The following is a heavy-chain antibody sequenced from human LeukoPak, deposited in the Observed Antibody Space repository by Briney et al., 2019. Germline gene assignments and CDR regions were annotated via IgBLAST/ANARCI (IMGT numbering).Heavy chain of an antibody. CDR1: AFSFSSYG. J-gene: IGHJ4*02. V-gene: IGHV3-33*01. D-gene: IGHD1-1*01. CDR2: IWYDGSNR. Sequence: GGSLRLSCAASAFSFSSYGMHWVRQATGKGLEWVALIWYDGSNRYYADSVKGRFTISRDNYKNTLYLQMNSLRAEDTAVYYCARDNELQLQRRGYFDYWGQGTLVTVSS. CDR3: ARDNELQLQRRGYFDY.